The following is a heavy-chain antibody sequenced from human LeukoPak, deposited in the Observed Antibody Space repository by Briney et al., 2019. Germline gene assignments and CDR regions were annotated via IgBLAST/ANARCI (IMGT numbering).Heavy chain of an antibody. V-gene: IGHV3-21*05. J-gene: IGHJ4*02. CDR3: ARDIGGSYSAIDY. Sequence: GGSLRLSCAGSGFTFSFYSLNWVRQAPGRGLEWVSFISGSGSDIFYADSVKGRFTISRNNAKNSVSLQMDSLRGDDTAVYYCARDIGGSYSAIDYWGQGTLVTVSS. D-gene: IGHD1-26*01. CDR2: ISGSGSDI. CDR1: GFTFSFYS.